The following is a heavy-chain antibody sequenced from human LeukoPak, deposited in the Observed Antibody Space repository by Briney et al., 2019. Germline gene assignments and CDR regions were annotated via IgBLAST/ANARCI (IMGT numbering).Heavy chain of an antibody. Sequence: PGRSLRLSCAASGFTFSSYAMHWVRQAPGKGLEWVAVISYDGSNKYYADSVKGRFTISRDNSKNTLYLQMNSLRAEDTAVYYCARDFGALNVEMATKWPDYWGQGTLVTVSS. V-gene: IGHV3-30-3*01. CDR1: GFTFSSYA. D-gene: IGHD5-24*01. CDR2: ISYDGSNK. CDR3: ARDFGALNVEMATKWPDY. J-gene: IGHJ4*02.